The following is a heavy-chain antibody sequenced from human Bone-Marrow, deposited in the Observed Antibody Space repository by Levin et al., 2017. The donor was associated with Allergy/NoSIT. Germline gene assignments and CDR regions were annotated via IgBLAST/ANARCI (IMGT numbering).Heavy chain of an antibody. V-gene: IGHV3-72*01. D-gene: IGHD1-1*01. CDR3: ASGNGP. CDR1: GFTFSDQY. CDR2: SRNKANSYIT. J-gene: IGHJ5*02. Sequence: GGSLRLSCVASGFTFSDQYMDWVRQAPRKGLEWVGRSRNKANSYITEYAASVKGRFTISRDDSNKSLFLQMNSLKTEDTAVYYCASGNGPWGQGTLVTVSS.